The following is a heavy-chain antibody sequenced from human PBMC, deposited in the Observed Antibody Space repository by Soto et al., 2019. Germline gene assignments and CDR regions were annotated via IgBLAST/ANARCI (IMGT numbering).Heavy chain of an antibody. Sequence: EVELLESGGALIQPGGSLSLSCVASGFAIRSYAMSWVRQAPGKGPEWVSGICGSSLKVNYTDSLKGRITISRDNSKNALFLQMDGLRAEDTGTYFWTREATAYAGGLDDAFDLWGPGTMVTVSS. V-gene: IGHV3-23*01. CDR3: TREATAYAGGLDDAFDL. CDR1: GFAIRSYA. D-gene: IGHD1-1*01. CDR2: ICGSSLKV. J-gene: IGHJ3*01.